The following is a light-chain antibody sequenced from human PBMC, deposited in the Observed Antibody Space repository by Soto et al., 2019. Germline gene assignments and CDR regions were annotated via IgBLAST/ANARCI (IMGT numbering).Light chain of an antibody. Sequence: EIVLTQSPGTLSLSAGERATLSCRASQSISSNYLAWYQQKPGQAPRLLIFGASYRATGIPDRFSGSGSGTVFTLTIRRLEPEDFAVYYCQQYGSSPPDFTFGPGTKVDIK. J-gene: IGKJ3*01. V-gene: IGKV3-20*01. CDR2: GAS. CDR1: QSISSNY. CDR3: QQYGSSPPDFT.